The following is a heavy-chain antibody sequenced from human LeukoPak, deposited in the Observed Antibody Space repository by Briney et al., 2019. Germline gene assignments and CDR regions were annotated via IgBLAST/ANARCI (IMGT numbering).Heavy chain of an antibody. CDR3: TTGSYYYYGMDV. CDR2: IKSRTDGGTT. V-gene: IGHV3-15*01. Sequence: GGSLRLSCAASGLTFSNAWMSWVRQAPGKGLGWVGRIKSRTDGGTTDYAAPVKGRFTISRDDSKNTLYLQMNSLKTEDTAVYYCTTGSYYYYGMDVWGQGTTVTVSS. CDR1: GLTFSNAW. D-gene: IGHD6-6*01. J-gene: IGHJ6*02.